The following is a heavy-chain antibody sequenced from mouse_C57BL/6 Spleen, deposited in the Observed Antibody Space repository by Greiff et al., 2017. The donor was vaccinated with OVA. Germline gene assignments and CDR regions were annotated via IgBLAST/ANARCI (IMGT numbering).Heavy chain of an antibody. CDR3: TRTDYYYGSSYWYFDV. J-gene: IGHJ1*03. D-gene: IGHD1-1*01. CDR1: GYTFTSYW. V-gene: IGHV1-5*01. CDR2: IYPGNSDT. Sequence: EVHLVESGTVLARPGASVKMSCKTSGYTFTSYWMHWVKQRPGQGLEWIGAIYPGNSDTSYNQKFKGKAKLTAVTSASTAYMELSSLTNEDSAVYYCTRTDYYYGSSYWYFDVWGTGTTVTVSS.